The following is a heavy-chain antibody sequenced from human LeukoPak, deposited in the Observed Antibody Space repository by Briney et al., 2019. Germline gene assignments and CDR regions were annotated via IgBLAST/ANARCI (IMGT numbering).Heavy chain of an antibody. J-gene: IGHJ4*02. V-gene: IGHV1-69*05. CDR3: ARDRVLRYFDWSRGFDY. Sequence: ASVKVSCKASGGTFSSYAISWVRQAPGQGLEWMGRIIPIFGTANYAQKFQGRVTITTDESTSTAYMELSSLRSEDTAVYYCARDRVLRYFDWSRGFDYWGQGTLVTVSS. CDR1: GGTFSSYA. D-gene: IGHD3-9*01. CDR2: IIPIFGTA.